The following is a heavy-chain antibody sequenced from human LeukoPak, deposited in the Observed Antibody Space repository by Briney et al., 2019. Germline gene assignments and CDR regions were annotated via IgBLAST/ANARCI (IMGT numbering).Heavy chain of an antibody. CDR3: ARASDSSGYYDY. CDR2: INSDGSST. D-gene: IGHD3-22*01. Sequence: GGSLRLSCAASGFTFSSYWMHWVRQAPGKGLVWVSRINSDGSSTSYADSVKGRFTISRDNAKNTLYLQMNGLRAEDAAVYYCARASDSSGYYDYWGQGTLVTVSS. V-gene: IGHV3-74*01. CDR1: GFTFSSYW. J-gene: IGHJ4*02.